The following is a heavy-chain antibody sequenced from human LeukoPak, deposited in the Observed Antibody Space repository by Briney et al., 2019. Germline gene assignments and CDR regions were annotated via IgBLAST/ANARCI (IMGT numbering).Heavy chain of an antibody. CDR3: ARGRGGYTGYENFDY. Sequence: GESLKISCKVSGYRFTTFWIGWVRQTPGKGLELMGGIYPDDSDTKYSPPFQGQVTVSADKSIKTAYLQWGSLKASDTGIYYCARGRGGYTGYENFDYWGQGTQVTVSS. V-gene: IGHV5-51*01. J-gene: IGHJ4*02. D-gene: IGHD5-18*01. CDR1: GYRFTTFW. CDR2: IYPDDSDT.